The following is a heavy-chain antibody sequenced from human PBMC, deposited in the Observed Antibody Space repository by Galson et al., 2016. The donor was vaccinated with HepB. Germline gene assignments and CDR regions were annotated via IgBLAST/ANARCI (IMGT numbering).Heavy chain of an antibody. CDR2: ISAYNGNT. Sequence: SVKVSCKASGYTFSNYGISWVRQAPGQGLEWMGWISAYNGNTNYAQKIQGRVTRTTDTSTSTAYMELRSLRSDDTAVYYCARDRGGWSGIPFDPWGQGTLVTVSS. V-gene: IGHV1-18*04. CDR3: ARDRGGWSGIPFDP. J-gene: IGHJ5*02. CDR1: GYTFSNYG. D-gene: IGHD6-19*01.